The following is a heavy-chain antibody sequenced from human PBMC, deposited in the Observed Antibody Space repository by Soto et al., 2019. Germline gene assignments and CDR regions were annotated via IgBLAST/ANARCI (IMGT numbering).Heavy chain of an antibody. D-gene: IGHD3-10*01. CDR3: ARRTRRHGSGSSPPDY. V-gene: IGHV4-39*01. CDR2: IYYSGST. CDR1: GGSISSSSYY. J-gene: IGHJ4*02. Sequence: QLQLQESGPGLVKPSETLSLTCTVSGGSISSSSYYWGWIRQPPGKGLEWIGSIYYSGSTYYNPSLKSRVTISVDTSKNQFSLKLSSVTAADTAVYYCARRTRRHGSGSSPPDYWGQGTLVTVSS.